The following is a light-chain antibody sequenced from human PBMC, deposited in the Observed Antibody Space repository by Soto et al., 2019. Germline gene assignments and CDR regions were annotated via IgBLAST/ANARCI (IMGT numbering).Light chain of an antibody. Sequence: QSVLTQPPSVSAAPGQKVSISCSGSSSNVGKNFVFWYQHVPGKAPPLLIYDNQKRPSGIPDRFSASKSGTLTTLDITGLQTGDEADYYCGTWYSRLTIPVIFGGGTKLTVL. CDR3: GTWYSRLTIPVI. CDR2: DNQ. V-gene: IGLV1-51*01. CDR1: SSNVGKNF. J-gene: IGLJ2*01.